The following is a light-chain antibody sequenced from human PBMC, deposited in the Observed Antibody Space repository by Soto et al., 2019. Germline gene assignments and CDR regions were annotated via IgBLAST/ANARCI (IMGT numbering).Light chain of an antibody. Sequence: EIVLTQSPGTLSLSPGERATLSCRASQSVISNYLAWYQQRPGQAPRLLIYGASRRVTGIPDKFSGSGSGTDFTLAISRLEPEDFAVYFCQQYASSLYTFCQGTKLEIK. J-gene: IGKJ2*01. CDR2: GAS. V-gene: IGKV3-20*01. CDR1: QSVISNY. CDR3: QQYASSLYT.